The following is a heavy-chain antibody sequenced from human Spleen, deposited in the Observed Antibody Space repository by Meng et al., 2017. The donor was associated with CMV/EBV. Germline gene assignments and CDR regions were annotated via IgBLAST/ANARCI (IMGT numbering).Heavy chain of an antibody. D-gene: IGHD2-15*01. CDR3: ARSKGGYDWYFDL. J-gene: IGHJ2*01. CDR2: ISSDGYYE. V-gene: IGHV3-21*01. CDR1: GLTFINYP. Sequence: DSGLTFINYPMSWVRQAPGKGLEWVSSISSDGYYEYYADSVKGRFTISRDNAKNSLYLQMNGLTAEDTAVYYCARSKGGYDWYFDLWGRGTLVTVSS.